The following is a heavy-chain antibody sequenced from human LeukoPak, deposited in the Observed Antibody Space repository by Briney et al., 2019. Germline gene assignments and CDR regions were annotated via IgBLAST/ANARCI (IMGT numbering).Heavy chain of an antibody. J-gene: IGHJ4*02. Sequence: GGSLRLSCTTSGFTFDDYAMHWVRQAPGKGLEWVSSINWNSGRIDYADSVKGRFTISRDNAKNSLYLQMNSLRAEDTAVYYCARGAGAEYYFDYWGQGTLVTVSS. V-gene: IGHV3-9*01. D-gene: IGHD3-10*01. CDR1: GFTFDDYA. CDR2: INWNSGRI. CDR3: ARGAGAEYYFDY.